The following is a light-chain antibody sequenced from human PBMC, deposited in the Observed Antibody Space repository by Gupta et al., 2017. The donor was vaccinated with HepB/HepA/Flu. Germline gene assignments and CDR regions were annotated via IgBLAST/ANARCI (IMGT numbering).Light chain of an antibody. CDR3: QQFQTPPRT. Sequence: EIVLTQSPGTLSLSPGERATLSYRASQSVTSSKFAWYQQKPGQAPRLLIYGGSIRASGIPDRFSGDGSGTDFTLTISRLEPEDFAVYYCQQFQTPPRTFGQGTKVEIK. CDR1: QSVTSSK. J-gene: IGKJ1*01. CDR2: GGS. V-gene: IGKV3-20*01.